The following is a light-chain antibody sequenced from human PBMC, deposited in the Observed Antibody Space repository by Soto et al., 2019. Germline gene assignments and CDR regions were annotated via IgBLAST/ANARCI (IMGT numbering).Light chain of an antibody. CDR2: WAS. CDR1: QSVLYSSNNKNY. Sequence: DIVMTQSPDSLAVSLGERATINCKSSQSVLYSSNNKNYLAWYQQKQGHPPKLLIYWASTRESGVPDRFSGSGSGTDFTLTISSLQAEEVAVYYCQQYYSTLYTFGQGTKLEIK. CDR3: QQYYSTLYT. V-gene: IGKV4-1*01. J-gene: IGKJ2*01.